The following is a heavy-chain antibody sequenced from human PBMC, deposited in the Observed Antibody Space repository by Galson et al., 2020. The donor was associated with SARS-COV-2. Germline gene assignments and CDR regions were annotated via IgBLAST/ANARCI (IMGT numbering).Heavy chain of an antibody. Sequence: SGPTLVTPTQTLTLTCTFSGFSLSTSGMCVSWIRQPPGKALEWLALIDWDDDKYYSTSLKTRLTISKDTSKNQVVLTMTNMDPVDTATYYCARIPVAGRFYEYYYYGMDVWGQGTTVTVSS. V-gene: IGHV2-70*01. CDR1: GFSLSTSGMC. J-gene: IGHJ6*02. CDR2: IDWDDDK. CDR3: ARIPVAGRFYEYYYYGMDV. D-gene: IGHD6-19*01.